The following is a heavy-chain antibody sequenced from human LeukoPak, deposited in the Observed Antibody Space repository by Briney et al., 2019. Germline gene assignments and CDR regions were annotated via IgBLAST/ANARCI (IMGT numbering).Heavy chain of an antibody. CDR1: GFTFSSYG. CDR3: AKEGSGIYYDYFDY. D-gene: IGHD1-26*01. V-gene: IGHV3-30*02. Sequence: GSLRLTFAASGFTFSSYGMHWVRQAPGKGLEWVAVIWYGGSNKYYADSVKGRFTISRDNSKNTLYLQMNSLRAEDTAVYYCAKEGSGIYYDYFDYWGQGTLVTVSS. CDR2: IWYGGSNK. J-gene: IGHJ4*02.